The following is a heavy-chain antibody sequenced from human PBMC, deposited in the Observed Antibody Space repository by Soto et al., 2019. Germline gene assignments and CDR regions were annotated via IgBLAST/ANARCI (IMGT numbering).Heavy chain of an antibody. Sequence: GGSLRLSCAASGFTFSSYWMSWVRQAPGKGLEWVANIKQDGSEKYYVDSVKGRFTISRDNAKNSLYLQMNSLRAEDTAVYYCARDRIAVADLQGGDAFDIWGQGTMVTVSS. CDR2: IKQDGSEK. CDR1: GFTFSSYW. CDR3: ARDRIAVADLQGGDAFDI. J-gene: IGHJ3*02. V-gene: IGHV3-7*01. D-gene: IGHD6-19*01.